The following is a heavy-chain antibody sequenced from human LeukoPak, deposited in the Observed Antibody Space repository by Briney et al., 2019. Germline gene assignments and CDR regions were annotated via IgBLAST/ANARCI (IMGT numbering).Heavy chain of an antibody. CDR2: INPNSGGT. Sequence: ASVKVSCKASGYTFTGYYMHWVRQAPGQGLEWMGWINPNSGGTNYAQKFQGWVTMTRDTSISTAYMELSRLRSEDTAVYYCARGSGYYDSSGYYYLDYWGQGTLVTVSS. CDR3: ARGSGYYDSSGYYYLDY. V-gene: IGHV1-2*04. CDR1: GYTFTGYY. J-gene: IGHJ4*02. D-gene: IGHD3-22*01.